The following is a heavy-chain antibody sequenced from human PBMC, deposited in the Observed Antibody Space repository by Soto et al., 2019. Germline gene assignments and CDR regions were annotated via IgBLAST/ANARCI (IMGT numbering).Heavy chain of an antibody. V-gene: IGHV3-23*01. Sequence: EVPLLESGGKLVQPGGSLTLSCAASGFTFSTYAMAWVRQAPGKGLEWVSGVSASGLNTDYADPVKGRFYISRDNSKTTVSVHMNRLRAEATAVYYCAKDRARRTAGYLFDYWGQGTPVTVSS. CDR3: AKDRARRTAGYLFDY. CDR1: GFTFSTYA. CDR2: VSASGLNT. D-gene: IGHD3-9*01. J-gene: IGHJ4*02.